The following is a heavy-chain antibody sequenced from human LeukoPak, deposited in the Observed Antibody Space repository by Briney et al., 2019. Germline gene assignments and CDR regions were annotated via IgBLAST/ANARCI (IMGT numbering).Heavy chain of an antibody. Sequence: GGSLRLSCAASGFTFSSYGMHWVRQAPGKGLEWVAFIRYDGSNKYYADSVKGRFTISRDNSKNTLYLQMNSLRAEDTAVYYCAKEAQKHWGFDPWGQGTLVTVSS. CDR3: AKEAQKHWGFDP. D-gene: IGHD7-27*01. CDR1: GFTFSSYG. V-gene: IGHV3-30*02. CDR2: IRYDGSNK. J-gene: IGHJ5*02.